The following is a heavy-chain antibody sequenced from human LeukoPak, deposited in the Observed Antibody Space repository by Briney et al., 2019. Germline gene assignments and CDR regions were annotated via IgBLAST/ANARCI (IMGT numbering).Heavy chain of an antibody. CDR2: ISGSGGAT. Sequence: GGSLRLSCAASGFTFNTYGMSWVRQAPGKGLEWVSGISGSGGATYYADSVKGRFTISRDNSKNTLYLQMNSLRAEDTAVYYCAKDDYYGSGSPFDYWGQGTLVTVSS. D-gene: IGHD3-10*01. J-gene: IGHJ4*02. CDR1: GFTFNTYG. CDR3: AKDDYYGSGSPFDY. V-gene: IGHV3-23*01.